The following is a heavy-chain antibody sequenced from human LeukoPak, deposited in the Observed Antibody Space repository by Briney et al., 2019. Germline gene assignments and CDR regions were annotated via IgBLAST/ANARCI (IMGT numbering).Heavy chain of an antibody. Sequence: GGSLGLSCAASGFTFSSYAMTWVRQAPGKGLEWVSSISGSGGNTYYADSVKGRFTISRDNSKNTLYLQMNNVGAEDTALYYCAKCMAEPGTCYFDYWGQGTLVTVSS. V-gene: IGHV3-23*01. CDR3: AKCMAEPGTCYFDY. D-gene: IGHD6-13*01. J-gene: IGHJ4*02. CDR2: ISGSGGNT. CDR1: GFTFSSYA.